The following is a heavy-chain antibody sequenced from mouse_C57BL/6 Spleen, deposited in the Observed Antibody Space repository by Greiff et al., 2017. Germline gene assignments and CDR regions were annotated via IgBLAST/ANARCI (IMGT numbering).Heavy chain of an antibody. CDR3: ALVDSAGYWSFDV. CDR2: IDPEDGET. D-gene: IGHD3-2*02. Sequence: VQLQQSGAELVKPGASVKLSCTASGFNIKDYYMHWVKQRTEQGLEWIGRIDPEDGETKYAPKFKGKATITADKSSNTAYVQLSSLTSEDTAVYFCALVDSAGYWSFDVWGTGTTVTVSS. J-gene: IGHJ1*03. V-gene: IGHV14-2*01. CDR1: GFNIKDYY.